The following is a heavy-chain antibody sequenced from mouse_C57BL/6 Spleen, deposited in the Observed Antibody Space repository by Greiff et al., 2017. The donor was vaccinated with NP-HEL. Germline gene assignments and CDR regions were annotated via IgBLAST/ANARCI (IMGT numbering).Heavy chain of an antibody. J-gene: IGHJ3*01. V-gene: IGHV1-59*01. CDR2: IDPSDSYT. CDR1: GYTFTSYW. CDR3: ARHYYGSSSFAY. Sequence: QVQLQQPGAELVRPGTSVKLSCKASGYTFTSYWMHWVKQRPGQGLEWIGVIDPSDSYTNYNQKFKGKSTLTVDKSSSTAYMQLSSLTSEDSAVYYCARHYYGSSSFAYWGQGTLVTVSA. D-gene: IGHD1-1*01.